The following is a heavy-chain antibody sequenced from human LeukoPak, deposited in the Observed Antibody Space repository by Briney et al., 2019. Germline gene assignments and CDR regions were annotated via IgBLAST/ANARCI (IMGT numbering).Heavy chain of an antibody. CDR3: ARQIYYYDSSGYSYYFDY. J-gene: IGHJ4*02. D-gene: IGHD3-22*01. Sequence: SETLSLTCTVSGGSISSYYWSWIRQPPGKGLEWIGYIYYSGSTNYNPSLKSRVTISVDTSKNQFSLKLSSVTAADTAVYYCARQIYYYDSSGYSYYFDYWGQGTLVTVSS. CDR2: IYYSGST. V-gene: IGHV4-59*01. CDR1: GGSISSYY.